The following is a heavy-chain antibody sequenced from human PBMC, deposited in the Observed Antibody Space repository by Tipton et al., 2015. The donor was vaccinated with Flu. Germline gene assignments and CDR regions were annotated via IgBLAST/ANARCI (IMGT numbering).Heavy chain of an antibody. CDR2: IYHDGTT. CDR3: ARDPSLGMPDYFDY. Sequence: TLSLTCTVSSYSMTSNYYWGWIRQPPGKGLEWIGSIYHDGTTYYNPSLKSRVTISVDTSKKQFSLQLRSVTAADTAVYYCARDPSLGMPDYFDYWGQGTLVTASS. D-gene: IGHD2-2*01. J-gene: IGHJ4*02. CDR1: SYSMTSNYY. V-gene: IGHV4-38-2*02.